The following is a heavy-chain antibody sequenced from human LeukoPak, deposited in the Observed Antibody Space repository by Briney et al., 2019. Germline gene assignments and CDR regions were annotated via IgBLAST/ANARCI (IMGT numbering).Heavy chain of an antibody. CDR2: TYYRSKWSN. Sequence: SQTLSLTCAISGDSVSSNHAAWNWIRQSPSRGLEWLGRTYYRSKWSNDYAVSVKSRITVNPDTSENQFSLQLRSVTPEDTAVYYCARDPAPYDFWSGSPPRAFDIWGQGTMVTVSS. CDR1: GDSVSSNHAA. CDR3: ARDPAPYDFWSGSPPRAFDI. J-gene: IGHJ3*02. D-gene: IGHD3-3*01. V-gene: IGHV6-1*01.